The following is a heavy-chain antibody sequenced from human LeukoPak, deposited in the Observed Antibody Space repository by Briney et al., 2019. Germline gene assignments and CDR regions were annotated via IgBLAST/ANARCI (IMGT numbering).Heavy chain of an antibody. V-gene: IGHV4-4*07. J-gene: IGHJ5*02. CDR1: GASISGHY. Sequence: PSETLSLTCNVSGASISGHYWSWIRQPAGKGLEWIGQIFISGNINYNPSLKSRVTMSVDTSKNQFSLKLTSVTAADTAVYYCARALVGFGESTFDPWGQGTLVTVSS. D-gene: IGHD3-10*01. CDR3: ARALVGFGESTFDP. CDR2: IFISGNI.